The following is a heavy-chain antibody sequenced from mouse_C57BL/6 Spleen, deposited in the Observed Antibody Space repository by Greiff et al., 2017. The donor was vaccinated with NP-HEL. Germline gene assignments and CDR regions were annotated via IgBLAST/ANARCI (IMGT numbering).Heavy chain of an antibody. D-gene: IGHD6-2*01. Sequence: VHLVESGPGLVQPSQSLSITCTVSGFSLTSYGVHWVRQSPGKGLELLGVIWSGGSTDYNAAFISRLSISKDNSKSQVFFKMNSLQADDTAIYYCARNWVVSHWYFDVWGTGTTVTVSS. CDR3: ARNWVVSHWYFDV. CDR1: GFSLTSYG. CDR2: IWSGGST. J-gene: IGHJ1*03. V-gene: IGHV2-2*01.